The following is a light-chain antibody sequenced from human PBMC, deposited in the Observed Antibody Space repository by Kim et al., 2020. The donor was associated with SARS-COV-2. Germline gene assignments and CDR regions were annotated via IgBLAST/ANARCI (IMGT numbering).Light chain of an antibody. CDR1: SSNIGSNF. CDR3: AAWDDSLNGFV. CDR2: RTL. Sequence: QPVLTQPPSSSGTPGQRVAISCSGSSSNIGSNFVSWYQHLPGTAPKLLIYRTLARPSGVPDRFSGSKSGTSACLAITGLRSEDEADYYCAAWDDSLNGFVFGSGTKVTVL. J-gene: IGLJ1*01. V-gene: IGLV1-47*01.